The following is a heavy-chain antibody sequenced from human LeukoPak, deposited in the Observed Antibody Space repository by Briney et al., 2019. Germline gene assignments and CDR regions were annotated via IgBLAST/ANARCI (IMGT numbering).Heavy chain of an antibody. CDR1: GFTFSSYA. CDR3: AREWAFTYYYDSSGYYPGWSDP. J-gene: IGHJ5*02. D-gene: IGHD3-22*01. V-gene: IGHV3-23*01. Sequence: PGGSLRLSCAASGFTFSSYAMSWVRQAPGKGLEWVSAISGSGGSTYYADSVKGRFTISRDNSKNTLYLQMNSLRAEDTAVYYCAREWAFTYYYDSSGYYPGWSDPWGQGTLVTVSS. CDR2: ISGSGGST.